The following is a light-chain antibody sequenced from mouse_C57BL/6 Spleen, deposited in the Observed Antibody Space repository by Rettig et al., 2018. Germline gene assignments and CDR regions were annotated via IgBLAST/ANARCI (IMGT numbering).Light chain of an antibody. CDR1: KSVSTSGYSY. V-gene: IGKV3-12*01. CDR2: LAS. CDR3: QHSRELPCT. J-gene: IGKJ4*01. Sequence: DIVLTQSPASLAVSLGQRATISCGASKSVSTSGYSYMHWYQQKPGQPPKLLIYLASNLESGVPARFSGSGSGTDFTLNIHPVEEEYAATYYCQHSRELPCTFGSGTKLEIK.